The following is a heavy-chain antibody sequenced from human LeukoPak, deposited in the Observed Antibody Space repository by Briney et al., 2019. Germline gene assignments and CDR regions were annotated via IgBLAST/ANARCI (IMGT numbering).Heavy chain of an antibody. V-gene: IGHV3-21*04. J-gene: IGHJ4*02. Sequence: GGSLRLSCAASGFTFSSYSMNWVRQAPGKGLEWVSSISSSSSYIYYADSVKGRFTISRDNSKNTLYLQMNSLRAEDTAVYYCAKDIADHYYDSSGYYPDWGQGTLVTVSS. CDR3: AKDIADHYYDSSGYYPD. D-gene: IGHD3-22*01. CDR1: GFTFSSYS. CDR2: ISSSSSYI.